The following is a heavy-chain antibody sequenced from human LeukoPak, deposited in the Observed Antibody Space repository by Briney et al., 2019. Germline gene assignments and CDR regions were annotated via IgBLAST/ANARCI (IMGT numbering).Heavy chain of an antibody. V-gene: IGHV1-2*02. J-gene: IGHJ4*02. Sequence: GASVKVSCKASGYTFTSYDINWVRQATGQGLEWMGWMNPNSGGTNYAQKFQGRVTMTRDTSISTVYMELSRLRSDDTAVYYCARDRAVATIGGVDYWGQGTLVTVSS. CDR1: GYTFTSYD. CDR3: ARDRAVATIGGVDY. CDR2: MNPNSGGT. D-gene: IGHD5-12*01.